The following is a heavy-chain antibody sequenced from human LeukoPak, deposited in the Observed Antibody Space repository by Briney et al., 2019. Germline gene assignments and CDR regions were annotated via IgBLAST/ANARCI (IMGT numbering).Heavy chain of an antibody. CDR1: GFTFSTYS. CDR2: IRSGSTYM. J-gene: IGHJ4*02. Sequence: PGGSLRLSCAASGFTFSTYSMHWVRQAPGKGLEWVSSIRSGSTYMNYADSVKGRFTISRDDAKKSLYLQMNSLRAEDTAVYYCARDGIFDYWGQGTLVTVSS. CDR3: ARDGIFDY. V-gene: IGHV3-21*01.